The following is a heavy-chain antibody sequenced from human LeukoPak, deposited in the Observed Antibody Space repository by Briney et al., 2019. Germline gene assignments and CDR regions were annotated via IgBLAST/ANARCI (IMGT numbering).Heavy chain of an antibody. CDR3: ARDGVVVPAAIGY. Sequence: PSETLSLTCTVSGYSISSGYYWGWIRQPPGKGLEWIGSIYHSGSTYYNPSLKSRVTISVDTSKNQFSLKLSSVTAADTAVYYCARDGVVVPAAIGYWGQGTLVNVSS. CDR1: GYSISSGYY. J-gene: IGHJ4*02. CDR2: IYHSGST. D-gene: IGHD2-2*02. V-gene: IGHV4-38-2*02.